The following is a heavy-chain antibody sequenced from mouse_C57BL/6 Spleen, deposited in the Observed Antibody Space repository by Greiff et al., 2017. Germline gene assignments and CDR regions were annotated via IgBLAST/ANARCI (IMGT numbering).Heavy chain of an antibody. CDR1: GFTFSDYY. V-gene: IGHV5-16*01. D-gene: IGHD1-1*01. CDR3: ARVGSSYGYAMDY. Sequence: EVKLMESEGGLVQPGSSMKLSCTASGFTFSDYYMAWVRQVPEKGLEWVANINYDGSSTYYLDSLKSRFIISRDNAKNILYLQMSSLKSEDTATYYGARVGSSYGYAMDYWGQGTLVNVPS. CDR2: INYDGSST. J-gene: IGHJ4*01.